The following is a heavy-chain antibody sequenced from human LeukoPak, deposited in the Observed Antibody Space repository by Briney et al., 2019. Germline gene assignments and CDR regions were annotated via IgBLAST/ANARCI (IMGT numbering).Heavy chain of an antibody. CDR1: GFTFSSYA. V-gene: IGHV3-23*01. J-gene: IGHJ4*02. D-gene: IGHD5-12*01. Sequence: PGGSLRFSCAASGFTFSSYAMSWVRQAPGKGLEWVSAISGSGGSTYYADSVKGRFTISRDNSKNTLYLQMNSLRAEDTAVYYCAKPSSGYDAYYFDYWGQGTLVTVSS. CDR3: AKPSSGYDAYYFDY. CDR2: ISGSGGST.